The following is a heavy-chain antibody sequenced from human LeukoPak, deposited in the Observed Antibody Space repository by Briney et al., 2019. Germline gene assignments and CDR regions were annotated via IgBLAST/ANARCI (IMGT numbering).Heavy chain of an antibody. CDR3: ARGLRVNWFDP. Sequence: PSETLSLTCTVSGGSISSYYWSWIRQPPGKGLEWIGYIYYSGSTNYNPSLKSRVTISVDTSKNQFSLKLSFVTAADTAVYYCARGLRVNWFDPWGQGTLVTVSS. J-gene: IGHJ5*02. D-gene: IGHD4-17*01. V-gene: IGHV4-59*01. CDR2: IYYSGST. CDR1: GGSISSYY.